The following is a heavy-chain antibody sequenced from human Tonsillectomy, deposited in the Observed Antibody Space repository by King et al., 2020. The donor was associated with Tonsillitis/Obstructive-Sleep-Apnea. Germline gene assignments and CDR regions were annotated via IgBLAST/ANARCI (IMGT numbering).Heavy chain of an antibody. V-gene: IGHV4-34*01. D-gene: IGHD3-16*01. CDR3: ARQGGGFGAFDI. CDR1: GGSFRGFY. CDR2: INHSGST. Sequence: HVQLQQWGAGLLKPSETLSLTCAVYGGSFRGFYWSWIRQPPGKGLEWIGEINHSGSTNYNPSLKSRVTISVDTSENQFSLKLTSVTAAATAVYYCARQGGGFGAFDIWGQGTMVTVSS. J-gene: IGHJ3*02.